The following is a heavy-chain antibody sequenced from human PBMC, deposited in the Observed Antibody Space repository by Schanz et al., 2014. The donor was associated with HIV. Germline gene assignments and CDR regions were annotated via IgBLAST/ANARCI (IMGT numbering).Heavy chain of an antibody. CDR3: SRLHYYASGSYYTESGAFDI. Sequence: MQLEESGGAVVRPGGSLRLSCAASGFTFMRHTMNWVRQAPGKGLEWVSSISDRSDYLHYADSVKGRFTISRDNAKNSQYLQMNRLRGEDTAVYYCSRLHYYASGSYYTESGAFDIWGQGTMVTVSS. V-gene: IGHV3-21*01. D-gene: IGHD3-10*01. J-gene: IGHJ3*02. CDR1: GFTFMRHT. CDR2: ISDRSDYL.